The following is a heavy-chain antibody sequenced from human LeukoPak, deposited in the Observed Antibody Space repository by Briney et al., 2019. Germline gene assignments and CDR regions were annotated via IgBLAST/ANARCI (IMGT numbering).Heavy chain of an antibody. J-gene: IGHJ3*02. CDR2: IYTSGST. V-gene: IGHV4-4*07. CDR3: ASRLWLAFDI. D-gene: IGHD5-18*01. CDR1: GGSIKSYY. Sequence: ASETLSLTCTVSGGSIKSYYWSWIRQPAGKGLECIGHIYTSGSTNYNPSLKSRVTMSVDTSKNQFSLKLSSVTAADTAVYYCASRLWLAFDIWGQGTMVTVSS.